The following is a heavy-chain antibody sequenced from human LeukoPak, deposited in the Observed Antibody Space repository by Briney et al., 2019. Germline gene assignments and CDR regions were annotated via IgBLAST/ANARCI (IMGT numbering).Heavy chain of an antibody. CDR2: IYYSGST. CDR1: GGSISSSSFY. V-gene: IGHV4-39*07. D-gene: IGHD6-6*01. J-gene: IGHJ6*03. CDR3: AREGDAAARPYYYYMDV. Sequence: SETLSLTCTVSGGSISSSSFYWGWIRQPPGKGLEWIGSIYYSGSTYYNPSLKSRVTISVDTSKNQFSLKLSSVTAADTAVYYCAREGDAAARPYYYYMDVWGKGTTVTVSS.